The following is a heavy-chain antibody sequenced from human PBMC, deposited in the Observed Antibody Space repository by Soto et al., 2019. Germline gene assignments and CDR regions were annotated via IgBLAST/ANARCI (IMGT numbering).Heavy chain of an antibody. D-gene: IGHD3-3*01. CDR3: ARWWSGSRQGFDP. CDR1: GGSISGGDYY. V-gene: IGHV4-31*03. CDR2: IYYSGST. J-gene: IGHJ5*02. Sequence: QVQLQESGPGLVKPSQTLSLTCTVSGGSISGGDYYWSWIRQHPGKGLEWIGYIYYSGSTYYNPSLKSRVTISVDTSKNPFSLKLSSVTAADTAVYYCARWWSGSRQGFDPWGQGTLVTVSS.